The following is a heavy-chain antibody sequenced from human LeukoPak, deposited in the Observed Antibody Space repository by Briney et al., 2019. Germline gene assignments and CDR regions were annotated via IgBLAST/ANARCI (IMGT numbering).Heavy chain of an antibody. Sequence: RGSLRLSCAASGFTFSSYGMHWVRQAPGKGLEWVSSISSSSGYIYYADSVKGRFTISRDNSKNTLYLQMNSLRAEDTAVYYCARGPPYSSSPFDYWGQGTLVTVSS. D-gene: IGHD6-6*01. CDR2: ISSSSGYI. CDR3: ARGPPYSSSPFDY. CDR1: GFTFSSYG. J-gene: IGHJ4*02. V-gene: IGHV3-21*01.